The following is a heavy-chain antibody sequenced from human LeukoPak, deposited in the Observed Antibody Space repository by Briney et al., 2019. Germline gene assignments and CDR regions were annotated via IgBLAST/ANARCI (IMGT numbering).Heavy chain of an antibody. V-gene: IGHV4-30-4*08. CDR2: IYYSGST. CDR3: ASGSYLGPKAFDY. CDR1: GGSISSGDYY. J-gene: IGHJ4*02. Sequence: SETLSLTCTVSGGSISSGDYYWSWIRQPPGKGLEWIGYIYYSGSTYYNPSLKSRVTTSVDTSKNQFSLKLSSVTAADTAVYYCASGSYLGPKAFDYWGQGTLVTVSS. D-gene: IGHD1-26*01.